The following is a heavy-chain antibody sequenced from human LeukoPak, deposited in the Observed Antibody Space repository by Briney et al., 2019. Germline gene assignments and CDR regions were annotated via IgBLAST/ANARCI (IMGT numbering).Heavy chain of an antibody. CDR2: ISGSSSSYI. Sequence: PGGSLRLSCAAPGFTFSRYSMNWVRQAPGKGLEWVSSISGSSSSYIYYADSLKGRFTISRDNAKNSLYLQMNSLRAEDTAVYYCARDFYDTSGYYYDYWGQGTLVTVSS. D-gene: IGHD3-22*01. CDR1: GFTFSRYS. V-gene: IGHV3-21*01. CDR3: ARDFYDTSGYYYDY. J-gene: IGHJ4*02.